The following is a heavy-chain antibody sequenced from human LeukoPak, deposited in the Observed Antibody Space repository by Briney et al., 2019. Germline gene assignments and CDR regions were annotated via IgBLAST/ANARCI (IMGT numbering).Heavy chain of an antibody. V-gene: IGHV3-23*01. D-gene: IGHD1-26*01. CDR2: TSDRGDYT. J-gene: IGHJ4*02. CDR3: AKKAQYNGNYPLDY. Sequence: GSLRLSCAASGFTFTSYSMSWVRQAPGKGLEWVSGTSDRGDYTYYADSVKGRFTISRDNSKNTLYLQMNSLRAEDTALYFCAKKAQYNGNYPLDYWGQGTLVTVSS. CDR1: GFTFTSYS.